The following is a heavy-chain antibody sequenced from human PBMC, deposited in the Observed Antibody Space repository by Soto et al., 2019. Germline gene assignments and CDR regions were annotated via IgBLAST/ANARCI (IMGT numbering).Heavy chain of an antibody. CDR3: ARHTPAISISDH. Sequence: PSETLSLTCAVYGGSFSGYYWSWIRQPPGKGLEWIGEINHSGSTNYNPSLKSRVTISVDTSKNQFSLKLSSVTAADTAVYYCARHTPAISISDHWGQGTLVTSPQ. CDR2: INHSGST. J-gene: IGHJ4*02. CDR1: GGSFSGYY. V-gene: IGHV4-34*01. D-gene: IGHD2-15*01.